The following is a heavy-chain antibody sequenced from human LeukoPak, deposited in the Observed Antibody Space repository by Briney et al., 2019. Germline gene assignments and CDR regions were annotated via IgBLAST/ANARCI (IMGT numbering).Heavy chain of an antibody. D-gene: IGHD3-22*01. J-gene: IGHJ5*02. Sequence: GGSLRLSCAASGFTFSSYWMSWVRQAPGKGLEWAANIKQDGSEKYYVDSVKGRFTISRDNAKNSLYLQMNSLRAEDTAVYYCARDAPVLYYYDSSGYYYLWGQGTLVTVSS. V-gene: IGHV3-7*01. CDR3: ARDAPVLYYYDSSGYYYL. CDR1: GFTFSSYW. CDR2: IKQDGSEK.